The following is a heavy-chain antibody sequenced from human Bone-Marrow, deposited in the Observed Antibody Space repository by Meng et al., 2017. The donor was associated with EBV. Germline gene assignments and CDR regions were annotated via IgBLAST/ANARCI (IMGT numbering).Heavy chain of an antibody. CDR1: GGTFNSDA. Sequence: QVEVVQSGAGVKETGSSVQVSCWTSGGTFNSDAVSWVRQAPGQGLEWMGGLIPMSGAPHYAQKFQGRVTITADESTSTHYMDLSNLRSDDTAMYYCASESGRGFTPDYWGQGTLVTVSS. D-gene: IGHD3-10*01. CDR2: LIPMSGAP. CDR3: ASESGRGFTPDY. J-gene: IGHJ4*02. V-gene: IGHV1-69*01.